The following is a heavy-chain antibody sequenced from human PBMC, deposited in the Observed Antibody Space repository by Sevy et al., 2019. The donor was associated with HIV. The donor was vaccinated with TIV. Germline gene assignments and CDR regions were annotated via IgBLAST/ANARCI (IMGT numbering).Heavy chain of an antibody. J-gene: IGHJ4*02. D-gene: IGHD6-13*01. CDR1: GFTFSSYS. CDR2: ISSSSSYI. CDR3: ARDPHSSSWPYYFDY. V-gene: IGHV3-21*01. Sequence: GGSLRLSCAASGFTFSSYSMNWVRHAPGKGLEWVSSISSSSSYIYYADSVKGRFTISRDNAKNSLYLQMNSLRAEDTAVYYCARDPHSSSWPYYFDYWGQGTLVTVSS.